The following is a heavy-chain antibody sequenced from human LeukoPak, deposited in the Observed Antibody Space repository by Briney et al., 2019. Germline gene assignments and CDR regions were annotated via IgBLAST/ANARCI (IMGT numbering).Heavy chain of an antibody. D-gene: IGHD6-19*01. J-gene: IGHJ4*02. V-gene: IGHV1-2*02. CDR2: INPTSGGT. CDR3: ARAVAGSRFDY. Sequence: ASVKVSCKASGYTFTGYYMHWVRRAPGQGLEWMGWINPTSGGTNYAQKFQGRVTMTRDTSISTAYMELSRLRSDDTAVYYCARAVAGSRFDYWGQGTLVTVSS. CDR1: GYTFTGYY.